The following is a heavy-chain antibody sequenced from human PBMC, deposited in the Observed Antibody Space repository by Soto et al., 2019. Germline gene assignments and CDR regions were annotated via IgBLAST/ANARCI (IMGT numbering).Heavy chain of an antibody. J-gene: IGHJ5*02. CDR2: LYSRGST. V-gene: IGHV4-31*03. CDR3: ARSVFP. CDR1: GGSLRSGCYS. Sequence: QVQLQESGPGLVKPSQTMSLTCTVSGGSLRSGCYSWSWIRPHPGKGLAWIGYLYSRGSTYYNPSLKSRVTISVDTSTHQFSLKLSSGTAAVTAVYYGARSVFPWGQGALVTVSS.